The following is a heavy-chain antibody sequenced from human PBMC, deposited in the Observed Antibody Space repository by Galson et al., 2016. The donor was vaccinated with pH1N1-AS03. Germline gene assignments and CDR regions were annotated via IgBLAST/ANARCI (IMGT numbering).Heavy chain of an antibody. CDR3: ARGRYSAFDI. Sequence: CAISGDSVSSNIDAWNWIRQSPSGGLEWLGRTHWRSKWYNDCAVSVKSRITINPDTSKNQFSLQLNSVTPEDTAVYYCARGRYSAFDIWGQGTMVTVSS. CDR2: THWRSKWYN. J-gene: IGHJ3*02. V-gene: IGHV6-1*01. D-gene: IGHD1-1*01. CDR1: GDSVSSNIDA.